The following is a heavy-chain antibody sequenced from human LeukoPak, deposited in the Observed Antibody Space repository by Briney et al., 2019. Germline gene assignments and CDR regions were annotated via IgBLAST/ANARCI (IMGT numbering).Heavy chain of an antibody. CDR1: GYSFTNYW. J-gene: IGHJ3*02. Sequence: GESLKISCKASGYSFTNYWIGWVRQMPGKGLEWMGIIFPGDSDTIYSPSFQGQVTISADKSISTAYLQWSSLKASDTAMYYCARMSAFDIWGQGTMVTVSS. V-gene: IGHV5-51*01. CDR3: ARMSAFDI. CDR2: IFPGDSDT.